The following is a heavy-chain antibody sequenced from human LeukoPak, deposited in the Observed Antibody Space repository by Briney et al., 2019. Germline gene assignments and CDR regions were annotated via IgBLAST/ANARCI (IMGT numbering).Heavy chain of an antibody. V-gene: IGHV4-61*01. CDR3: AREGTSGTHLNWFDP. CDR1: GGSISSSSYS. D-gene: IGHD1-1*01. J-gene: IGHJ5*02. Sequence: PSETLSLTCTVSGGSISSSSYSWSWIRQPPGKGLEWIGHIYGSGSTNYNPSLKSRVTLSVGTSKNQFSLKLSSVTAADTAVYYCAREGTSGTHLNWFDPWGQGTLVTVSS. CDR2: IYGSGST.